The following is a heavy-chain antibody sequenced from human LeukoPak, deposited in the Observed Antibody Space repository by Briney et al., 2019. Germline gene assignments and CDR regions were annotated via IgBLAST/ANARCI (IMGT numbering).Heavy chain of an antibody. CDR2: ISAYNGNT. V-gene: IGHV1-18*01. CDR1: GYTFTSYG. J-gene: IGHJ4*02. D-gene: IGHD3-10*01. Sequence: ASVKVSCKASGYTFTSYGISWVRQAPGQGLEWMGWISAYNGNTNYAQKLQGRVTMTTDTSTSTAYMELRSLRSDDTAVYYCASWAYYGSGSIGGFDYWGQGTLVTVSS. CDR3: ASWAYYGSGSIGGFDY.